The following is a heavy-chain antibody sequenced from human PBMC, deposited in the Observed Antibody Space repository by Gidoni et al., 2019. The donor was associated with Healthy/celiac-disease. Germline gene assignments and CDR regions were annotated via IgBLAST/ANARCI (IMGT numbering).Heavy chain of an antibody. Sequence: EVQLVESGGGLVQPGGSLRLSCSASAFTFISYWMSWVRQAPGKGLEWVANIKQDGSEKYYVDSVKGRFTISRDNAKNSLYLKMNSLRAEDTAVYYCAREDSGGYSSSWFDYWGQGTLVTVSS. J-gene: IGHJ4*02. CDR1: AFTFISYW. CDR3: AREDSGGYSSSWFDY. V-gene: IGHV3-7*01. CDR2: IKQDGSEK. D-gene: IGHD6-13*01.